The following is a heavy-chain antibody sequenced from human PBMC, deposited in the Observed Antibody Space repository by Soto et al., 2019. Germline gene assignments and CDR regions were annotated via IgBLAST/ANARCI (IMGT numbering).Heavy chain of an antibody. V-gene: IGHV1-3*01. J-gene: IGHJ6*02. CDR2: ISPNNGNT. CDR1: GYTFTGYY. CDR3: ARDPLDGNYYYYGMDV. Sequence: ASVKVSCKASGYTFTGYYMHWVRQAPGQGLEWMGWISPNNGNTKYSQKFQGRVTITRDTSASTAYMELSSLRSEDTAVYYCARDPLDGNYYYYGMDVWGQGTTVTVSS.